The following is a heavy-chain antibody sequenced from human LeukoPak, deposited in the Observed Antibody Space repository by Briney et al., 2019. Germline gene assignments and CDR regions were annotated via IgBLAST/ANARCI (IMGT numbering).Heavy chain of an antibody. D-gene: IGHD3-9*01. CDR3: ARGPNILTGYSWQYGMDV. V-gene: IGHV4-4*02. Sequence: SETLSLTCVVSGGSISSSNWWSWVRQPPGKGLEWIGEIYHSGSTNYNPSLKSRVTISVDKSKNQFSLKLSSVTAADTAVYYCARGPNILTGYSWQYGMDVWGKGTTVTVSS. J-gene: IGHJ6*04. CDR2: IYHSGST. CDR1: GGSISSSNW.